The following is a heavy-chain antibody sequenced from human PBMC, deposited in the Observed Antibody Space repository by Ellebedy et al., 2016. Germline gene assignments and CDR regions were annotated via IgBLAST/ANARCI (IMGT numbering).Heavy chain of an antibody. CDR3: ARRAYSSSWLPYFDN. V-gene: IGHV1-46*01. CDR1: GYTFTRYY. Sequence: ASVKVSCKASGYTFTRYYIRWVRQAPGQGLEWMAIISPSGGSPTYAQKFQGRITMTRDTSTSTVYMEVSSLRSEDTAVYYCARRAYSSSWLPYFDNWGQGTLVTVSS. CDR2: ISPSGGSP. J-gene: IGHJ4*02. D-gene: IGHD6-13*01.